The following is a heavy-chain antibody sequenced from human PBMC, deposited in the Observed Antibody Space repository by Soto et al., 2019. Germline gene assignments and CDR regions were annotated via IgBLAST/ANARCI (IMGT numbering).Heavy chain of an antibody. D-gene: IGHD3-3*01. CDR2: IIPIFGTA. V-gene: IGHV1-69*01. Sequence: QVQLVQSGAEVKKPGSSVKVSCKASGCTFSSYAISWVRQAPGQGLEWMGGIIPIFGTANYAQKFQGRVTITADESTSTAYMELSSLRSEDTAVYYCARVPKSITIFGVVIPGYYYYGMDVWGQGTTVTVSS. J-gene: IGHJ6*02. CDR3: ARVPKSITIFGVVIPGYYYYGMDV. CDR1: GCTFSSYA.